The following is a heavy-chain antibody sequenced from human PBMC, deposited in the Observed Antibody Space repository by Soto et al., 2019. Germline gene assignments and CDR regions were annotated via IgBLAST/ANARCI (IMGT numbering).Heavy chain of an antibody. D-gene: IGHD4-17*01. CDR1: GFSFSSYG. CDR3: AKDYGDYEGYYYYYMDV. CDR2: ISYDGSNK. V-gene: IGHV3-30*18. J-gene: IGHJ6*03. Sequence: QVQLVESGGGVVQPGRSLRLSCAASGFSFSSYGMHWVRQAPHKGMEWVAVISYDGSNKYYADSVKGRFTISSDKSKNTLYLQMNSLRAEDTAVYFFAKDYGDYEGYYYYYMDVWGKGTTVTVSS.